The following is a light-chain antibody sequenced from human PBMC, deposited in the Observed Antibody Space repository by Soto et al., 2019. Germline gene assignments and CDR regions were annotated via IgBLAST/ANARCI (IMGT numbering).Light chain of an antibody. CDR3: QQYRSWPRT. J-gene: IGKJ1*01. Sequence: DIVLTQSPATLSLSPGDRATLSCRASRSVRSPLAWYQQKPGQAPRLLIYGASTRATDMPGTFSGRGSGTEFTLTITSLRPEDFGVYYCQQYRSWPRTFGQGTKVDI. CDR1: RSVRSP. CDR2: GAS. V-gene: IGKV3-15*01.